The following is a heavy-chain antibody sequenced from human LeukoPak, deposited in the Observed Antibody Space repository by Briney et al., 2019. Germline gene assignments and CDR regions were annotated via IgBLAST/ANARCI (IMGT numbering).Heavy chain of an antibody. CDR3: ARAGEWLMRGWFDP. J-gene: IGHJ5*02. CDR2: IYYSGST. D-gene: IGHD6-19*01. CDR1: GGSINSITNY. Sequence: SETLSLTCTVSGGSINSITNYWGWIRQPPGKGLEWIGSIYYSGSTYYNPSLKSRVTISLDTSKNQFSLKLTSVTAADTAMYYCARAGEWLMRGWFDPWGPGTQVTVSS. V-gene: IGHV4-39*07.